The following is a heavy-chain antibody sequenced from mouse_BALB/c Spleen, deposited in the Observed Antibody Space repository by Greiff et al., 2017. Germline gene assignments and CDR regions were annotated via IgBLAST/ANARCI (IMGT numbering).Heavy chain of an antibody. D-gene: IGHD1-1*01. CDR1: GFTFSSYA. CDR2: ISSGGSYT. Sequence: EVMLVESGGGLVKPGGSLKLSCAASGFTFSSYAMSWVRQTPEKRLEWVATISSGGSYTYYPDSVKGRFTISRDNAKNTLYLQMSSLRSEDTAMYYCARRGYGSDYYAMDYWGQGTSVTVSS. J-gene: IGHJ4*01. V-gene: IGHV5-9-1*01. CDR3: ARRGYGSDYYAMDY.